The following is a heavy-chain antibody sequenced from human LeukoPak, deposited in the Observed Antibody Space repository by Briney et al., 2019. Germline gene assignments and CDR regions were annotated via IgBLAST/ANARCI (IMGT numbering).Heavy chain of an antibody. CDR3: MNYDSSGYFPYFGY. V-gene: IGHV3-73*01. J-gene: IGHJ4*02. D-gene: IGHD3-22*01. CDR2: IRSKANSCAT. Sequence: PGGSLRLSCAASGFTFSGSAMHWVRQASGKGLEWVGRIRSKANSCATAYAASVKGRFTISRDDSKNTAYLQMNSLKIEDTAVYYCMNYDSSGYFPYFGYWGQGTLVTVSS. CDR1: GFTFSGSA.